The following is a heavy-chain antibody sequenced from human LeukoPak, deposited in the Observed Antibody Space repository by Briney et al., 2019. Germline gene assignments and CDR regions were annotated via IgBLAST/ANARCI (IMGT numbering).Heavy chain of an antibody. V-gene: IGHV3-53*01. D-gene: IGHD6-19*01. Sequence: SGGSLRLSCAASGFSFSSTCMNWFRQAPGKGLEWVSIIYRDGSTYYADYVKGRFTISRDNSKNTLYLQMNSLRAEDTAVYYCAKVEAVAGTVFDPWGQGTLVTVSS. J-gene: IGHJ5*02. CDR1: GFSFSSTC. CDR2: IYRDGST. CDR3: AKVEAVAGTVFDP.